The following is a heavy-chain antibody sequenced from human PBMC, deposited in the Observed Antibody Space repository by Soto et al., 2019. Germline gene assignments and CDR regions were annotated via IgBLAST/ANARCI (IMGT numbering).Heavy chain of an antibody. CDR2: IGGSGTGGRT. CDR3: AKSPGGLDGYNSDYYGMDV. Sequence: EVHLLESGGDLVQPGGSLRLSCTASGLTFSTYAMRWVRQAPGKGLEWVSAIGGSGTGGRTYYADSVQGRFTISRDNSTNTVYLQMNSLRADDTAVYYCAKSPGGLDGYNSDYYGMDVWGQGTTVTVSS. CDR1: GLTFSTYA. V-gene: IGHV3-23*01. D-gene: IGHD5-12*01. J-gene: IGHJ6*02.